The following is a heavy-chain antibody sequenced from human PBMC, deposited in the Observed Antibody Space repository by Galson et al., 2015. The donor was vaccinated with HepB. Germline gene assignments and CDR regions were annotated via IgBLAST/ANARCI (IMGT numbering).Heavy chain of an antibody. CDR3: ARAPPTGDRGDAFDI. CDR1: GFTFSSYA. D-gene: IGHD7-27*01. V-gene: IGHV3-30-3*01. CDR2: ISYDGSNK. Sequence: LRLSCAASGFTFSSYAMHWVRQAPGKGLEWVAVISYDGSNKYYADSVKGRFTISRDNSKNTLYLQMNSLRAEDTAVYYCARAPPTGDRGDAFDIWGQGTMVTVSS. J-gene: IGHJ3*02.